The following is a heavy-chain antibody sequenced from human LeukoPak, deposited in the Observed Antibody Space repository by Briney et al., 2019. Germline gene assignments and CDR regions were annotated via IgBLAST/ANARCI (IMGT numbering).Heavy chain of an antibody. J-gene: IGHJ4*02. Sequence: SQTLSLTCSVSGGSITSGAYYWSWIRHPPGKGLGGIGYIYYSGSTYYNPSLKSRVTISVDTSKNQFSLKLSSVTAADTAVYYCARSTRRYYYDSRSYLYYFDYWGQGTLVTVSS. D-gene: IGHD3-22*01. V-gene: IGHV4-30-4*01. CDR1: GGSITSGAYY. CDR3: ARSTRRYYYDSRSYLYYFDY. CDR2: IYYSGST.